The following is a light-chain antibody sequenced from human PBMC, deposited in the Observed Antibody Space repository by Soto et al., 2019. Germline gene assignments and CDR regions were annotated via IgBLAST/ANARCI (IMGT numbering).Light chain of an antibody. V-gene: IGKV1-39*01. CDR2: AAS. Sequence: DIQMTQSPSSLSASLGDRVTITCRASRTISRHLNWYQQKPGKAPELLIYAASILQGGVPSRFSGSGSGTDFTLTISSLQPEDFATYYCQQSYSTPPTFGGGTKVEIK. J-gene: IGKJ4*01. CDR3: QQSYSTPPT. CDR1: RTISRH.